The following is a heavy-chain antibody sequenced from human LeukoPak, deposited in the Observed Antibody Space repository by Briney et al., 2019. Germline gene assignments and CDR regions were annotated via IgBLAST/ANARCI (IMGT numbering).Heavy chain of an antibody. V-gene: IGHV4-31*03. D-gene: IGHD3-9*01. CDR2: IYYSGST. CDR3: ARVRYYDILTGYPFDY. J-gene: IGHJ4*02. CDR1: GGSISSGGYY. Sequence: SETLSLTFTVSGGSISSGGYYWSWIRQHPGKGLEWIGYIYYSGSTYYNPSLKSRVTISVDTSKNQFSLKLSSVTAADTAVYYCARVRYYDILTGYPFDYWGQGTLVTVSS.